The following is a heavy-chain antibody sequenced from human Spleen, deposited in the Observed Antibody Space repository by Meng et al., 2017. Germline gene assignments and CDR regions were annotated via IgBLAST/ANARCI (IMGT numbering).Heavy chain of an antibody. J-gene: IGHJ5*02. D-gene: IGHD2-21*01. CDR2: ISQGSGRT. CDR3: VRNEGYSFGA. V-gene: IGHV4-4*02. Sequence: QVLRTEAGPGLGRAAGTRSLTCAVSGDSIGSRDWWSWVRQPPGKGLEWIGEISQGSGRTNYNPSLKSRVTISLDKSKNQFSLNVNSVTAADTAVYYCVRNEGYSFGAWGQGTLVTVSS. CDR1: GDSIGSRDW.